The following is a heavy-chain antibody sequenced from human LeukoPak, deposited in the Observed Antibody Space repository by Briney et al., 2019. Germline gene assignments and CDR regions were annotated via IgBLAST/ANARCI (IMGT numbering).Heavy chain of an antibody. Sequence: GASVTVSCKASGYSFTSYAVHWVRQAPGQKLEWMGWINAGSANTKYSQKFQGRVTFTSDTSADTAYMELNSLRPEDTAVYYCARNGVTTPGMDVWGQGTTVSVS. CDR2: INAGSANT. CDR3: ARNGVTTPGMDV. V-gene: IGHV1-3*01. D-gene: IGHD3-22*01. CDR1: GYSFTSYA. J-gene: IGHJ6*02.